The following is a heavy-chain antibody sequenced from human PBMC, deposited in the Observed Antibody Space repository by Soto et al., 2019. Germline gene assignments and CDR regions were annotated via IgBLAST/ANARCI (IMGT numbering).Heavy chain of an antibody. V-gene: IGHV1-3*01. Sequence: ASVKVSRKASGGTFSSYAMHWVRQAPGQRLEWMGWINAGNGNTKYSQKFQGRVTITRDTSASTAYMELSSLRSEDTAVYYCARADDSSGYYASVGMDVWGQGTTVTVSS. CDR2: INAGNGNT. CDR1: GGTFSSYA. J-gene: IGHJ6*02. CDR3: ARADDSSGYYASVGMDV. D-gene: IGHD3-22*01.